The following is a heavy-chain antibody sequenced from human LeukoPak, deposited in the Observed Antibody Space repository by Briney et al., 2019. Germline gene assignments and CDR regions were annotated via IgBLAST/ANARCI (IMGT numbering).Heavy chain of an antibody. J-gene: IGHJ4*02. CDR1: GFTFSSYA. D-gene: IGHD4-17*01. CDR2: ISGSGGST. CDR3: AKVPFTYGDYRGGVDY. Sequence: GGSLRLSCAASGFTFSSYAMSWVRQAPGKGLEWVSAISGSGGSTYYADSVKGRFTISRDNSKNTLYLQMNSLRAEDTAVYYCAKVPFTYGDYRGGVDYWGQGTLVTVSS. V-gene: IGHV3-23*01.